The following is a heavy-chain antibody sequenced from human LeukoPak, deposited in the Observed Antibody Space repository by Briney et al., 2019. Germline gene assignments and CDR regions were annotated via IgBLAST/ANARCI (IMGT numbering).Heavy chain of an antibody. CDR3: TRGARLMVTNPYYYYGMDV. J-gene: IGHJ6*02. CDR2: INHSGST. V-gene: IGHV4-34*01. D-gene: IGHD5-18*01. CDR1: GGSFSGYY. Sequence: SETLSLTCAVYGGSFSGYYWSWIRQPPGKGLECIGEINHSGSTNYNPSLKRRVTISVDTSKSQFSLKLSSVTAADTAVSSCTRGARLMVTNPYYYYGMDVWGQGTTVTVSS.